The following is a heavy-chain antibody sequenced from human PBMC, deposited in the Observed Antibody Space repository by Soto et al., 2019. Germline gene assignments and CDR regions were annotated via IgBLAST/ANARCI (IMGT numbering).Heavy chain of an antibody. CDR3: AHLTSWGEGAPFDI. D-gene: IGHD3-16*01. V-gene: IGHV2-5*02. Sequence: QITLKESGPTLVKPTQTLTLTCIFSGFSLSTSGVGVGWIRQPPGKALEWLAVIYWDDDKRYSPSLKSRVTITKDTSKNQVVFTMINMDPEDTGPFYCAHLTSWGEGAPFDIWGQGTKVTVSS. CDR2: IYWDDDK. CDR1: GFSLSTSGVG. J-gene: IGHJ3*02.